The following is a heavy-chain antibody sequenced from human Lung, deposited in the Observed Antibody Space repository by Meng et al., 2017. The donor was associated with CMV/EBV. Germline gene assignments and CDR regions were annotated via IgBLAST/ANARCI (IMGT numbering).Heavy chain of an antibody. J-gene: IGHJ4*02. D-gene: IGHD3-22*01. Sequence: SGFTFSNAWMRWVRQAPGKGLEWVGRIISEADGGTTHHAAPVKGRFTISRDDSKNTLYLQMNSLKTEDTAMYYCATDLYYDDSGLRDYWGRGTLVTVSS. CDR3: ATDLYYDDSGLRDY. V-gene: IGHV3-15*01. CDR2: IISEADGGTT. CDR1: GFTFSNAW.